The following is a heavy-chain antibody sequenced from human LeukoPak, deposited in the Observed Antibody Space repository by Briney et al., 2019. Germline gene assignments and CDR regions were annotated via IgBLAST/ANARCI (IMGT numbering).Heavy chain of an antibody. CDR3: ARDYWRYSSGWYLNWFDP. Sequence: PSETLSLTCTVSGGSISSYYWSSVRQPAGKGLEWIGRIYTSGSTNYNPSLKSRVTMSVDTSKNQFSLKLSSVTAADTAVFYCARDYWRYSSGWYLNWFDPWGQGTLVTVSS. J-gene: IGHJ5*02. CDR1: GGSISSYY. CDR2: IYTSGST. V-gene: IGHV4-4*07. D-gene: IGHD6-13*01.